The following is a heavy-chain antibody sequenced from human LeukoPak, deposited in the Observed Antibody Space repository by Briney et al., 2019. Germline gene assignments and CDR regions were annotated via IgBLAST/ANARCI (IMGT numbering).Heavy chain of an antibody. CDR1: GFTFSSYS. D-gene: IGHD4-23*01. CDR3: ARVGGNSGAFDI. J-gene: IGHJ3*02. CDR2: ISSSSSFI. V-gene: IGHV3-21*04. Sequence: GGSLRLSCAASGFTFSSYSMNWVRQAPGKGLEWVSSISSSSSFIYYADSVKGRFTISRDNSKNTLYLQMNSLRAEDTAVYYCARVGGNSGAFDIWGQGTMVTVSS.